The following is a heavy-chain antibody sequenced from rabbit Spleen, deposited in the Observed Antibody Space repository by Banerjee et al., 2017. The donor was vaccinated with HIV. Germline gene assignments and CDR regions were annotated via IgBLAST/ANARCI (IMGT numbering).Heavy chain of an antibody. CDR3: ARDLAGAIGWNFYL. CDR1: GFSFSSNW. Sequence: LEESGGGLVKPGGTLTLTCTVSGFSFSSNWICWVRQAPGKGLEWIACIDTNNGDTDYANWPKGRFTISKTSSTTVTLQMTSLTVADTATYFCARDLAGAIGWNFYLWGPGTLVTVS. V-gene: IGHV1S45*01. CDR2: IDTNNGDT. D-gene: IGHD4-1*01. J-gene: IGHJ4*01.